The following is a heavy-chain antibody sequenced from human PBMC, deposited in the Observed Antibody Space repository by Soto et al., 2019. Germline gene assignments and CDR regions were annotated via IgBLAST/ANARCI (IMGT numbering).Heavy chain of an antibody. V-gene: IGHV3-48*03. CDR3: ARARILFEFLP. Sequence: EVQLVESGGGLVQPGGSLRLSCAASGFTFSSYEMNWVRKAPGKGLEWVSYISSSVSTIYYADSVKGRFTISRDNAKNSLYLQMNSLRADDTAVYYCARARILFEFLPWGQGTLVTVSS. J-gene: IGHJ5*02. CDR1: GFTFSSYE. D-gene: IGHD5-18*01. CDR2: ISSSVSTI.